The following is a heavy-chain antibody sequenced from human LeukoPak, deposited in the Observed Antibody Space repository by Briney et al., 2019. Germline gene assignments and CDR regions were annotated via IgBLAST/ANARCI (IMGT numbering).Heavy chain of an antibody. J-gene: IGHJ4*02. CDR2: ISRGSSTI. CDR1: GLTFSSYA. CDR3: ARVGSGSGSYGSGNYYFDD. Sequence: PGGSLRLSCAASGLTFSSYAMSWVRQAPGKGLEWVAYISRGSSTIYYADSVKGRFTISRDESKNTLYLQMNSLRAEDTAVYYCARVGSGSGSYGSGNYYFDDWGPGTLVTVSS. V-gene: IGHV3-48*01. D-gene: IGHD3-10*01.